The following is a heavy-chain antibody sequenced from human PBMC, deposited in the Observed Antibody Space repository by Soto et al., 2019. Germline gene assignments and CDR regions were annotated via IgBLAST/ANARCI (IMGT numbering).Heavy chain of an antibody. D-gene: IGHD3-16*01. Sequence: PGGSLRLSWTDSEFTFSVYCMHWVRQGPGKGLEWVSRIDLYVTLITYGESVKGRFSISRYNAKNTLYLQMNSLRGEDTAMYYCAYHPFGGGEYWGKRTRFISSS. CDR1: EFTFSVYC. J-gene: IGHJ1*01. CDR3: AYHPFGGGEY. V-gene: IGHV3-74*01. CDR2: IDLYVTLI.